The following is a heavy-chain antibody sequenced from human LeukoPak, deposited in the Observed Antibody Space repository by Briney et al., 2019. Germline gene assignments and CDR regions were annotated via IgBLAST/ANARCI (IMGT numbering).Heavy chain of an antibody. J-gene: IGHJ4*02. CDR2: IYYSGST. V-gene: IGHV4-31*03. D-gene: IGHD3-22*01. CDR1: GGSTGSGGYY. CDR3: ARADYYDSSGYSY. Sequence: PSETLSLTCTVSGGSTGSGGYYWSWIRQHPGKGLEWIGYIYYSGSTYYNPSLKSRVTISVDTSKNQFSLKLSSVTAADTAVYYCARADYYDSSGYSYWGQGTLVAVSS.